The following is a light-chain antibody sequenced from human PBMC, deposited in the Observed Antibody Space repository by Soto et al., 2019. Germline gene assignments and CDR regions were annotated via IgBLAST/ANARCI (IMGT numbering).Light chain of an antibody. CDR3: SSYTSSSTLVV. CDR2: DVS. J-gene: IGLJ2*01. Sequence: QSALTQPASVSGSPGQSITISCTGTSSDVGGYNYVSWYQQHPGKAPKLMIYDVSNRPSGVSNRFSGSKSGNTASLTISGLQPDDDADYYCSSYTSSSTLVVFGGGTKLTVL. V-gene: IGLV2-14*01. CDR1: SSDVGGYNY.